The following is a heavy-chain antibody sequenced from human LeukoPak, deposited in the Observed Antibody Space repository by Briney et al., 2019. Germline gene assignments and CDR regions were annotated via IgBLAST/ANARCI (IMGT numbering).Heavy chain of an antibody. CDR2: ISYDGSNK. J-gene: IGHJ5*02. CDR3: AKDLRVNCSGGSCYDWFDP. CDR1: GFTFSSYG. D-gene: IGHD2-15*01. V-gene: IGHV3-30*18. Sequence: GRSLRLSSAASGFTFSSYGMHWVRQAPGKGLEWVAVISYDGSNKYYADSVKGRFTISRDNSKNTLYLQMNSLRAENTAVYYCAKDLRVNCSGGSCYDWFDPWGQGTLVTVSS.